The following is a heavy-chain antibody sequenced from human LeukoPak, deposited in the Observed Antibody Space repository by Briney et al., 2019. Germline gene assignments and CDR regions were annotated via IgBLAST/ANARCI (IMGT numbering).Heavy chain of an antibody. CDR1: GFTFSSYS. D-gene: IGHD2-21*01. J-gene: IGHJ6*03. CDR3: ARPVAFYYYYYYMDV. V-gene: IGHV3-21*01. Sequence: GSLRLSCAASGFTFSSYSMNWVRQAPGKGLEWVSSISSSSSYIYYADSVKGRFTISRDNAKNSLYLQMNSLRAEDTAVYYCARPVAFYYYYYYMDVWGKGTTVTVSS. CDR2: ISSSSSYI.